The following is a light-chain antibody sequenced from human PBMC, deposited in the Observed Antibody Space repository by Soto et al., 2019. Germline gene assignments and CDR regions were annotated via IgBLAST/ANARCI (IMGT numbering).Light chain of an antibody. CDR1: QSIGTY. Sequence: DIQITHSPSSLSASVVDRVTITFLASQSIGTYLNWYQQKPGKAPELLIYDSSTLRSGVPSRFSGSGSETDFSLTISSLQPEDFAVYYCQQTYSAPPNFGQGTRLEIK. J-gene: IGKJ5*01. V-gene: IGKV1-39*01. CDR2: DSS. CDR3: QQTYSAPPN.